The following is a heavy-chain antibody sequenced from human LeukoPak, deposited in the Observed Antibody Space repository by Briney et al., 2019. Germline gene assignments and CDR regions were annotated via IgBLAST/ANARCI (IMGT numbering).Heavy chain of an antibody. CDR3: ARGKQLVHRTPFGY. Sequence: PSGTLSLTCAVYGGSFSGYYWSWIRQPPGKGLEWIGEINHSGSTNYNPSLKSRVTISVDTSKNQFSLKLSSVTAADTAVYYCARGKQLVHRTPFGYWGQGTLVTVSS. D-gene: IGHD6-6*01. CDR2: INHSGST. CDR1: GGSFSGYY. J-gene: IGHJ4*02. V-gene: IGHV4-34*01.